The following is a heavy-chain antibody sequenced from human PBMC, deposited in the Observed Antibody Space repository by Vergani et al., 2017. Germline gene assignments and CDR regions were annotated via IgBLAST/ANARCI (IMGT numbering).Heavy chain of an antibody. CDR3: ATDPQNWGFDY. CDR2: IYPVDSDV. CDR1: GYIFPRFC. J-gene: IGHJ4*02. D-gene: IGHD7-27*01. V-gene: IGHV5-51*01. Sequence: VHLVQSGAEVKKSGESLRISCKTSGYIFPRFCIVCVRQLPGKGLEWIGYIYPVDSDVRYIPSFQDHITISADSSISTAYLQWRRLKSADTAMYYCATDPQNWGFDYWGQGTLVTVSS.